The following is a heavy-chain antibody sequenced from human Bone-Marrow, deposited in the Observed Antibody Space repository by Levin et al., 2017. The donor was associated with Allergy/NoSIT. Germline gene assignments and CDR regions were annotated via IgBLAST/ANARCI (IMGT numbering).Heavy chain of an antibody. Sequence: ASVKVSCKAFGYTFTSYDINWVRQATGQGLEWVGSMNPSSANTGYAQKLQGRVTMTRDTSIGTAYMELSSLTSEDTAVYYCSRGDYWGQGTLVTVSP. J-gene: IGHJ4*02. CDR2: MNPSSANT. CDR1: GYTFTSYD. CDR3: SRGDY. V-gene: IGHV1-8*01.